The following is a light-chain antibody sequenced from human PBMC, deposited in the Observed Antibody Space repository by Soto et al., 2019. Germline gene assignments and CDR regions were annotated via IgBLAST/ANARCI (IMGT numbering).Light chain of an antibody. V-gene: IGKV1-39*01. Sequence: DIQMTQSPSSVSASVGDSVTITCRASQSISSYLSWYPQTPGKAPKLLIFAASSLQSGVPSRFSGSGSGTDFTLTVSNLQPEDFATDDCQQTYTSRITFGLGTRLEIK. J-gene: IGKJ5*01. CDR3: QQTYTSRIT. CDR2: AAS. CDR1: QSISSY.